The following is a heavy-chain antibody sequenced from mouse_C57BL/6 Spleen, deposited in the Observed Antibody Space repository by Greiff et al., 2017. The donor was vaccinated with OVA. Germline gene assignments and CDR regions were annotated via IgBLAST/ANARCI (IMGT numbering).Heavy chain of an antibody. CDR3: TRVSYYYGSSYAFAY. D-gene: IGHD1-1*01. Sequence: VQLQQSGTVLARPGASVKMSCKTSGYTFTSYWMPWVKQRPGQGLEWIGAIYPGNSDTSYNQKFKGKAKLTAVTSASTADMELSSLTNEDSAVYYCTRVSYYYGSSYAFAYWGQGTLVTVSA. CDR2: IYPGNSDT. V-gene: IGHV1-5*01. J-gene: IGHJ3*01. CDR1: GYTFTSYW.